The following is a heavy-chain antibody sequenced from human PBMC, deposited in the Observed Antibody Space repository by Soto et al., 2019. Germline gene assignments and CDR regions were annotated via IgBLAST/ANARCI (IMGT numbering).Heavy chain of an antibody. CDR3: AKEARSAVAGPYFDY. CDR2: ISWDGGST. J-gene: IGHJ4*02. Sequence: GGSLRLSCAASGFTFDDYTMHWVRQAPGKGLEWVSLISWDGGSTYYADSVKGRFTISRDNSKNSLYLQMNSLRTEDTALYYCAKEARSAVAGPYFDYWGQGTLVTVSS. CDR1: GFTFDDYT. D-gene: IGHD6-19*01. V-gene: IGHV3-43*01.